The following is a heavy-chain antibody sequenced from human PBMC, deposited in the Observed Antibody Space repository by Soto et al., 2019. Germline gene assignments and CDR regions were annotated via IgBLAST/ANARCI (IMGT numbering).Heavy chain of an antibody. V-gene: IGHV3-30-3*01. CDR1: GFTFSSYA. CDR2: ISYDGSNK. J-gene: IGHJ4*02. Sequence: QVQLVESGGGVVQPGRSLRLSCTASGFTFSSYAMHWVRQAPGKGLEWVAVISYDGSNKYYADSVKGRFTISRDNSKNTLYLQMNSLRAEDTAVYYCARHTLLSGSYYFDYWGQGTLVTVSS. D-gene: IGHD1-26*01. CDR3: ARHTLLSGSYYFDY.